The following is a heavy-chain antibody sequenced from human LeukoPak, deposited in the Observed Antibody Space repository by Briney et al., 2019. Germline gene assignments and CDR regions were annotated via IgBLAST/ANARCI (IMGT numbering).Heavy chain of an antibody. Sequence: GGSLRLSCAASGFTFSSYSMNWVRQAPGKGLEWVSYISSSSSTIYYADSVKGRFTISRDNAMNSLYLQMNSLRAEDTAVYYCARDAYYCDSSGYSGDFDYWGQGTLVTVSS. CDR3: ARDAYYCDSSGYSGDFDY. J-gene: IGHJ4*02. D-gene: IGHD3-22*01. CDR1: GFTFSSYS. CDR2: ISSSSSTI. V-gene: IGHV3-48*01.